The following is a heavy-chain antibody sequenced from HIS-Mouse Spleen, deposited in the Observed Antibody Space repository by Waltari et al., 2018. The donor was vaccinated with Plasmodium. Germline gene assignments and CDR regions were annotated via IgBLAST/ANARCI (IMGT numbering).Heavy chain of an antibody. CDR1: GGSFSGYY. Sequence: QVQLQQWGAGLLKPSETLSLTCAVYGGSFSGYYWSWIRQPPGKGLEWIGEINHSRGTNYNPALMGRVTISVDTSKTQFSLKLSSVTAADTAVYYCARLVVVASKDSYWGQGTLVTVSS. V-gene: IGHV4-34*01. D-gene: IGHD2-15*01. CDR2: INHSRGT. J-gene: IGHJ4*02. CDR3: ARLVVVASKDSY.